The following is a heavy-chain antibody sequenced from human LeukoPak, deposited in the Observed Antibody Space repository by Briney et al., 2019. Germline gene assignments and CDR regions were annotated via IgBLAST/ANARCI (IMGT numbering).Heavy chain of an antibody. CDR3: TRDLMDYDVSTGLHHYYMDV. CDR2: ISYDGSNK. D-gene: IGHD3-9*01. V-gene: IGHV3-30*14. CDR1: GFTFSSYA. J-gene: IGHJ6*02. Sequence: PGRSLRLSCAASGFTFSSYAMHWVRQAPGKGLEWVAVISYDGSNKYYADSVEGRFTISRDNSKNTLYLQMNTLRVEDTAVYYCTRDLMDYDVSTGLHHYYMDVWGQGTTVTVSS.